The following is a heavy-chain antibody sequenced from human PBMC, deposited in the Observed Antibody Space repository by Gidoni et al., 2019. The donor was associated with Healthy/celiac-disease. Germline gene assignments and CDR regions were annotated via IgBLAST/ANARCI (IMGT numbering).Heavy chain of an antibody. CDR3: ARPTPPFYGDYYYYGMDV. J-gene: IGHJ6*02. D-gene: IGHD4-17*01. V-gene: IGHV1-69*01. CDR1: GGTFSSSA. CDR2: IIPIFGTA. Sequence: QVQLVQSGAEVKKPGSSVKVSCKASGGTFSSSAISWVRQAPGQGLEWMGGIIPIFGTANYAQKFQGRVTITADESTSTAYMELSSLRSEDTAVYYCARPTPPFYGDYYYYGMDVWGQGTTVTVSS.